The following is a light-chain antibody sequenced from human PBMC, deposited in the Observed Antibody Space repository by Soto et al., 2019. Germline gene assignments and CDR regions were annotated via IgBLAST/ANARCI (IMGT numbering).Light chain of an antibody. V-gene: IGKV2-30*01. CDR2: KIS. CDR3: MQGTHWPPT. Sequence: DVVLTQSPLSLPVTLGQPASISCRSSQSLVFSDGNTYLSWFQQRPGQSPRRLIYKISNRDSGVPDRISGSGSGTDFSLISSRVEAEDVGVYYCMQGTHWPPTFGQGTKVEIK. J-gene: IGKJ1*01. CDR1: QSLVFSDGNTY.